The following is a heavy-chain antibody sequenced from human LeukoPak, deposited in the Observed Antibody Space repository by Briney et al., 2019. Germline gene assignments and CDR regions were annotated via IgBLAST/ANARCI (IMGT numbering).Heavy chain of an antibody. D-gene: IGHD1-26*01. V-gene: IGHV3-23*01. CDR3: AKYGPQDSGSSHFDY. Sequence: GGSPRLSCAASGFTFSSYAMSWVRQAPGKGLEWVSAIRDSGSSTHYADSVKGRFTTSRDNSKNTLFLQMNSLRAEDTAIYYCAKYGPQDSGSSHFDYGGQGALVTVSS. CDR2: IRDSGSST. CDR1: GFTFSSYA. J-gene: IGHJ4*02.